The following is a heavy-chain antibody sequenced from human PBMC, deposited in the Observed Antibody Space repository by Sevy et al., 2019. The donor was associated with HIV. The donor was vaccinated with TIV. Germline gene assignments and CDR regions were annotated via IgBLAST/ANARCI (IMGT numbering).Heavy chain of an antibody. D-gene: IGHD3-10*01. CDR2: IYRSGST. CDR1: GSSISSSNW. Sequence: SETLSLTCAVSGSSISSSNWWSWVRQPPGKGLEWIGEIYRSGSTNYNPSLKSRVTISVDKSKNQFSLRLTSVTAADTAVYYCARLTGGVDSGFQHWGQGTLVTVSS. J-gene: IGHJ1*01. CDR3: ARLTGGVDSGFQH. V-gene: IGHV4-4*02.